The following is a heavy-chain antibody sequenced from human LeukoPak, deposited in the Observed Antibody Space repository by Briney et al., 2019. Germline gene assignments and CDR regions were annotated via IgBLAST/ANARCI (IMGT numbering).Heavy chain of an antibody. Sequence: GGSLRLSCTASGFTFGDYAMSWVRQAPGKGLEWVGFIRSKAYGGTTEYAASVKGRFTISRDDSKSIAYLQMNSLKTEDTAVYYCTRSSTVYYYYMDVWGKGTTVTVSS. V-gene: IGHV3-49*04. CDR1: GFTFGDYA. CDR2: IRSKAYGGTT. D-gene: IGHD4-11*01. J-gene: IGHJ6*03. CDR3: TRSSTVYYYYMDV.